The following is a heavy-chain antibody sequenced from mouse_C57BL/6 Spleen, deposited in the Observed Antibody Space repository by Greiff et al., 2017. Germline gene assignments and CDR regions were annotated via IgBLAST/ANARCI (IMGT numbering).Heavy chain of an antibody. CDR2: INPGSGGT. D-gene: IGHD2-12*01. CDR3: ARGELLAY. CDR1: GYAFTNYL. V-gene: IGHV1-54*01. J-gene: IGHJ3*01. Sequence: VQLQESGAELVRPGTSVKVSCKASGYAFTNYLIEWVKQRPGQGLEWIGVINPGSGGTNYNEKFKGKATLTADKSSSTAYMQLSSLTSEDSAVYFCARGELLAYWGQGTLVTVSA.